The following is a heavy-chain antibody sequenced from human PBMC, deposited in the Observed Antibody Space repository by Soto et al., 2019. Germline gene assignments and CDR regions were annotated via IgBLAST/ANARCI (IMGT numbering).Heavy chain of an antibody. V-gene: IGHV1-69*01. CDR2: IIPIFGIT. D-gene: IGHD1-1*01. CDR3: ARDPRSITGTTSSEDYQH. CDR1: GGTFSGYA. J-gene: IGHJ1*01. Sequence: QAQLMQSGAEVKEPGSSVKVYCKASGGTFSGYAISWVRQAPGQGLEWLGGIIPIFGITNYAQKFQNRLTIAADESSATVYMDLRSLTSEDSAIYYCARDPRSITGTTSSEDYQHWGQGTLVSVS.